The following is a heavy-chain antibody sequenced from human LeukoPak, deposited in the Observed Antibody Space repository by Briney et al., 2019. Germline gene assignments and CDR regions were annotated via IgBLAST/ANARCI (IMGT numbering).Heavy chain of an antibody. V-gene: IGHV3-53*01. D-gene: IGHD2-2*01. CDR2: VYTGGST. Sequence: GGSLRLSCAASGFTVSSNYMTWVRQAPGKGLEWVSVVYTGGSTYSADSVKGRFTISRDNSKNTLYLQMNSLRAEDTAVYYCAKEPYCSSTSCIGEYFQRWGQGTLVTVSS. J-gene: IGHJ1*01. CDR3: AKEPYCSSTSCIGEYFQR. CDR1: GFTVSSNY.